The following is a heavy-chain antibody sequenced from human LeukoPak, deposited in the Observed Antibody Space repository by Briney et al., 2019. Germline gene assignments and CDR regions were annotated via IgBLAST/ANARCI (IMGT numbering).Heavy chain of an antibody. CDR3: ARESKSSSYNFDY. CDR2: IYYSGST. D-gene: IGHD6-13*01. CDR1: GGSISSGGYY. J-gene: IGHJ4*02. Sequence: SETLSLTCAVSGGSISSGGYYWSWIRQHPGKGLEWIGYIYYSGSTYYNPSLKSRVTISVDTSKNQFSLKLSSVTAADTAVYYCARESKSSSYNFDYWGQGTLVTVSS. V-gene: IGHV4-31*11.